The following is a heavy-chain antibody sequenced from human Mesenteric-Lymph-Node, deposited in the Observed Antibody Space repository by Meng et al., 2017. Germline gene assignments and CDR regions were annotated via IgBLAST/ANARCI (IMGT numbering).Heavy chain of an antibody. J-gene: IGHJ4*02. CDR2: VRYSGTA. CDR3: ARHVYGDSYGF. CDR1: GGSLDNSDYF. V-gene: IGHV4-39*01. Sequence: QVQLQQWGAGLLKPSETLSLTCAVYGGSLDNSDYFWDWIRQPPGKGLEWIGSVRYSGTAYYNPSLTSRVTISVDTSKNQFSLNLSSLTAADTAVYYCARHVYGDSYGFWGQGTLVTVSS. D-gene: IGHD4-17*01.